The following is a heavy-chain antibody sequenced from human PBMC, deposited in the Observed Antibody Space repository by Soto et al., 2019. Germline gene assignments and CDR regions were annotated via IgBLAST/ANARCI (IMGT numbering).Heavy chain of an antibody. J-gene: IGHJ4*02. CDR2: IRSKAYGGTT. CDR3: ARGNYFDY. V-gene: IGHV3-49*03. CDR1: GFTFGDYA. Sequence: PGGSLRLSCTASGFTFGDYAMSWFRQAPGKGLEWVGFIRSKAYGGTTEYAASVKGRFTISRDDSKNTLYLQMNSLRAEDTAVYYCARGNYFDYWGQGTLVTVSS.